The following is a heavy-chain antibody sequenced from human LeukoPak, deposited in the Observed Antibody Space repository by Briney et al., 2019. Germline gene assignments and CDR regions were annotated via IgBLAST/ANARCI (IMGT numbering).Heavy chain of an antibody. J-gene: IGHJ3*01. Sequence: GESLKISCKGSGYSFTSYWIGWVRQMPGKGLEWMGIIHPGDSDTRYSPSFQGQVTISADKSISTAYLQWSSLKASDSGMYYCARQRGYRMTKDGFDVWGQGTMVTVSA. V-gene: IGHV5-51*01. CDR2: IHPGDSDT. D-gene: IGHD2-2*03. CDR1: GYSFTSYW. CDR3: ARQRGYRMTKDGFDV.